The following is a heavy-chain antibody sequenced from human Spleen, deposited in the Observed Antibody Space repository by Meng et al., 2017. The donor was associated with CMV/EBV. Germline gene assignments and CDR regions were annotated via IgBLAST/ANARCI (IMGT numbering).Heavy chain of an antibody. CDR3: ARRPGQQLVHDAFDI. Sequence: SVKVSCKASGGTFSSYAISWVRQAPGQGLEWMGGIIPIFGTANYAQKFQGRVTITTDESTSTAYMELSSLRSDDTAVCYCARRPGQQLVHDAFDIWGQGTMVTVSS. J-gene: IGHJ3*02. D-gene: IGHD6-13*01. CDR2: IIPIFGTA. CDR1: GGTFSSYA. V-gene: IGHV1-69*05.